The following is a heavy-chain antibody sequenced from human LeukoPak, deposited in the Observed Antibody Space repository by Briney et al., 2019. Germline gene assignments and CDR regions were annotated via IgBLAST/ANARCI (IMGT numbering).Heavy chain of an antibody. D-gene: IGHD3-9*01. CDR1: GFTFSSYG. CDR2: IRYDGSNK. V-gene: IGHV3-30*02. Sequence: GGSLRLSCAASGFTFSSYGMHWVRQAPGKGLEWVAFIRYDGSNKYYADSVKGRFTISRDNSKNTLHLQMNSLRAEDTALYYCAKDYWDTLTGSNWFDSWGQGTLVTVSS. CDR3: AKDYWDTLTGSNWFDS. J-gene: IGHJ5*01.